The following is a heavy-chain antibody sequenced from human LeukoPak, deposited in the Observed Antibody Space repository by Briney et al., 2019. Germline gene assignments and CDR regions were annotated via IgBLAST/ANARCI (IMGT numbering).Heavy chain of an antibody. J-gene: IGHJ4*02. CDR2: MSPSGGRS. CDR1: GFTFIDYS. CDR3: ARDHDYGDYEGPAAFDF. Sequence: GASVKVSCKAFGFTFIDYSMHWLRQAPGQGLEWMGHMSPSGGRSSYAQKFQGRVTMTRDTSTSTVYMELTSLTSEDTAVYYCARDHDYGDYEGPAAFDFWGPGTLVTVSS. D-gene: IGHD4-17*01. V-gene: IGHV1-46*01.